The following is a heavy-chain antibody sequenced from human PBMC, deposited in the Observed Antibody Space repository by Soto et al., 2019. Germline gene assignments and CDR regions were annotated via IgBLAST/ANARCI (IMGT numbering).Heavy chain of an antibody. Sequence: SETLSLTCTVSGGSISSSSYYWGWMRQPPGKGLEWIGSIYYSGSTYYNPSLKSRVTISVDTSKNQFSLKLSSVTAADTAVYYCARQLAAAGRFDPWGQGTLVTLFS. CDR2: IYYSGST. J-gene: IGHJ5*02. D-gene: IGHD6-13*01. CDR3: ARQLAAAGRFDP. CDR1: GGSISSSSYY. V-gene: IGHV4-39*01.